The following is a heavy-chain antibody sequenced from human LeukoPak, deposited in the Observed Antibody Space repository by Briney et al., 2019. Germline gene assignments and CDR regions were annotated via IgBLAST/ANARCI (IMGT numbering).Heavy chain of an antibody. J-gene: IGHJ2*01. CDR2: LGIGGDT. CDR1: GFTFSNHD. Sequence: GGSLRLSCAASGFTFSNHDMHWVRQVTGKGLEWVSSLGIGGDTYYPDSVKGRFTISRENGKNSLYLQMNGLRAGDTAVYYCAREVDRPGYWYFDLWGRGTLVTVSS. CDR3: AREVDRPGYWYFDL. V-gene: IGHV3-13*01.